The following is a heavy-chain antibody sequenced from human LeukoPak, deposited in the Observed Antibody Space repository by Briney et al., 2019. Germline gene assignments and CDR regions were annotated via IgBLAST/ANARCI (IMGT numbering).Heavy chain of an antibody. V-gene: IGHV3-21*01. D-gene: IGHD2-15*01. CDR3: ARDVAGSIFDY. CDR2: ISSSSSYI. J-gene: IGHJ4*02. Sequence: PGGSLRLSCAASGFTFSSYSMNWARQAPGKGLEWVSSISSSSSYIYYADSVKGRFTISRDNAKNSLYLQMNSLRAEDTAVYYCARDVAGSIFDYWGQGTLVTVSS. CDR1: GFTFSSYS.